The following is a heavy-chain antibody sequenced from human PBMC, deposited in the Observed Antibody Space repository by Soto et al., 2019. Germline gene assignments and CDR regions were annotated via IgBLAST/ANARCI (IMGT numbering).Heavy chain of an antibody. CDR2: IFVSGST. CDR1: RGSIRSSSSY. J-gene: IGHJ6*02. V-gene: IGHV4-39*01. CDR3: ARHLTYCSAGSCYSDFPYYGMDV. Sequence: SETLSLTCTIPRGSIRSSSSYWGWIRQPPGQGLEWIGSIFVSGSTYYNPSLKSRVTISVDTSKNQFSLKLSSVTAADTAVYYCARHLTYCSAGSCYSDFPYYGMDVWGQGTTVTVSS. D-gene: IGHD2-15*01.